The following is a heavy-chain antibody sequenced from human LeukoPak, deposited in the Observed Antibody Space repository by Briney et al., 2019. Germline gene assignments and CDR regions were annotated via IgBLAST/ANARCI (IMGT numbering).Heavy chain of an antibody. Sequence: PGGSLRLSCVASGINVSSNYMTWVRQARGKGLEWVSVIGGSGSYTYYADPVKGRFTISRDNSKDTLYLQMNSLRAEDTAVYYCARDWYDYWGQGTLVTVSS. CDR2: IGGSGSYT. V-gene: IGHV3-53*01. CDR1: GINVSSNY. CDR3: ARDWYDY. D-gene: IGHD6-13*01. J-gene: IGHJ4*02.